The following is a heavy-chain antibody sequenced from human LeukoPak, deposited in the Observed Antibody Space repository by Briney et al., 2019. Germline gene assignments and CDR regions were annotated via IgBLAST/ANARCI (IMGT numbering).Heavy chain of an antibody. D-gene: IGHD3-22*01. CDR3: ARGRKGYYDSSGYGDY. V-gene: IGHV3-21*01. CDR1: GFTFSSYS. J-gene: IGHJ4*02. Sequence: GGSLRLSCAASGFTFSSYSMNWVRQAPGKGLEWVSSISSSSSYIYYADSVKGRFTISRDNAENSLYLQMNSLRAEDTAVYYCARGRKGYYDSSGYGDYWGQGTLVTVSS. CDR2: ISSSSSYI.